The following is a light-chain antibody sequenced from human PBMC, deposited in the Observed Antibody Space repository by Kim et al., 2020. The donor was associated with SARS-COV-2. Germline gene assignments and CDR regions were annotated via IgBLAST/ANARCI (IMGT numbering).Light chain of an antibody. V-gene: IGKV3-20*01. J-gene: IGKJ1*01. Sequence: EIVLTQSPGTQSLSPGERATLSCRASQTVDNNFLAWHQQKPGQAPRLLIYSASSRATGNPDRFSASGSGTDFTLTISSLEPEDSALYYCQQYGRSPGTFGQGTKVDIK. CDR1: QTVDNNF. CDR2: SAS. CDR3: QQYGRSPGT.